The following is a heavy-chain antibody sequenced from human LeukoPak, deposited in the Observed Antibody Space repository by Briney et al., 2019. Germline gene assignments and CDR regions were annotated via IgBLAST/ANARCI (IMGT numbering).Heavy chain of an antibody. CDR2: IKSKKDGEIT. CDR1: GINFSNAW. V-gene: IGHV3-15*01. D-gene: IGHD3-3*01. Sequence: PGGSLRLSCAVSGINFSNAWLSWVRQAPGKGLEWVGRIKSKKDGEITDYAAPVKGRFTISRDDSKDTLYLQMNSLKTEDTAVYYCSTGGGVLRFLGGQGTLVTVSS. CDR3: STGGGVLRFL. J-gene: IGHJ4*02.